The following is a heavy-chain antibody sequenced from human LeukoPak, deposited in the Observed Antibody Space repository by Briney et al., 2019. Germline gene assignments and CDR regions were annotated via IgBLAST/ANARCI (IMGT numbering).Heavy chain of an antibody. V-gene: IGHV3-48*04. CDR1: GFTFSSYS. J-gene: IGHJ1*01. CDR3: ARDSSGWYRRYFQH. D-gene: IGHD6-19*01. Sequence: GGSLRLSCAASGFTFSSYSMNWVRQAPGKGLEWVSYISSSGSTIYYADSVKGRFTISRDNAKNSLYLQMNSLRAEDTAVYYCARDSSGWYRRYFQHWGQGTLVTVSS. CDR2: ISSSGSTI.